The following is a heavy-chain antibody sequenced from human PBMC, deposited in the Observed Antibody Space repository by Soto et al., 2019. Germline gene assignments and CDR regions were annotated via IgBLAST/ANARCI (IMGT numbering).Heavy chain of an antibody. D-gene: IGHD6-19*01. V-gene: IGHV3-23*01. J-gene: IGHJ6*02. CDR2: ISGSGGST. CDR1: GFTFSSYA. CDR3: AKASSGWSYYYYYGMDV. Sequence: GGSLRLSCAASGFTFSSYAMSWVRQAPGKGLEWVSAISGSGGSTYYADSVKGRFTISRDNSKNTLYLQMNSLRAEDTAVYYCAKASSGWSYYYYYGMDVWGQGTTVTVSS.